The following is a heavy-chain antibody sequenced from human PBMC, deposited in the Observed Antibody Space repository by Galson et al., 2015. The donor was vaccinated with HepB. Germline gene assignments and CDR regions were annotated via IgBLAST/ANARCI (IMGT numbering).Heavy chain of an antibody. V-gene: IGHV5-51*01. CDR2: IYPGDSQT. CDR3: ARFASAALSPNWFHS. Sequence: QSGAEVKKPGDSLRISCRGSGYKFADYWIAWVRQMPGKGLDWMGLIYPGDSQTGDSPSFQGQITMSTEQSTNTAYLQWSSLRASDTAMYYGARFASAALSPNWFHSWPQGPLVPVSS. D-gene: IGHD3-16*01. CDR1: GYKFADYW. J-gene: IGHJ5*01.